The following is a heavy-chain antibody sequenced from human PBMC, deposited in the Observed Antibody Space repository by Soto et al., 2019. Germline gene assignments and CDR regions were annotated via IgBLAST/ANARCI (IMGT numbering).Heavy chain of an antibody. CDR2: INHSGST. V-gene: IGHV4-34*01. CDR1: GGSFSGYY. Sequence: SETLSLTCAVYGGSFSGYYWSWIRQPPGKGLEWIGEINHSGSTNYNPSLKSRVTISVDTSKNQFSLKLSSVTAAGTAVYYCARGALRYYYGSGSSWFDPWGQGTLVTVSS. CDR3: ARGALRYYYGSGSSWFDP. J-gene: IGHJ5*02. D-gene: IGHD3-10*01.